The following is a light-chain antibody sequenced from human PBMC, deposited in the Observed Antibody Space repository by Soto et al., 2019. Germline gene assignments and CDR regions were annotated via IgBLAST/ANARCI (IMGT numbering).Light chain of an antibody. Sequence: QSALTQPASVSGSPGQSITISCTGTSSGVGSYNLVSWYQQHPGKAPKLTIYEVSKRPSGVSNRFSGSKSGNTASLTISGLQAEDEADYYCSSYAGSTTSAFGPGTKVTGL. CDR3: SSYAGSTTSA. V-gene: IGLV2-23*02. J-gene: IGLJ1*01. CDR1: SSGVGSYNL. CDR2: EVS.